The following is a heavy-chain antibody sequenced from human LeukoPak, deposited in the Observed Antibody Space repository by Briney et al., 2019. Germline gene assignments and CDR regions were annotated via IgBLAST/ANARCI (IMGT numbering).Heavy chain of an antibody. Sequence: PSETLSLTCTLSGGSFSSYYWSWIRQPPGKRLEWIGYIYYSGSTNYNPSLKSRVTISVDTSKNQFSLKLSSVTATDTAVYYCARAGYSGSDFSVWGKGSTVTVSS. D-gene: IGHD5-12*01. V-gene: IGHV4-59*01. J-gene: IGHJ6*04. CDR1: GGSFSSYY. CDR3: ARAGYSGSDFSV. CDR2: IYYSGST.